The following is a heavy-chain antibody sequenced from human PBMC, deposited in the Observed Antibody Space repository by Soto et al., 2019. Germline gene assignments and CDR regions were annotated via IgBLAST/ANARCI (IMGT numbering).Heavy chain of an antibody. D-gene: IGHD3-3*01. CDR1: GFTFSSYG. J-gene: IGHJ4*02. CDR2: ISYDGSNK. V-gene: IGHV3-30*18. Sequence: PGGSLRLSCAASGFTFSSYGMHWVRQAPGKGLEWVAVISYDGSNKYYADSVKGRFTISRDNSKNTLYLQMNSLRAEDTAVYYCAKGANSYYDFWSGYFAKGYFDYWGQGTLVTVSS. CDR3: AKGANSYYDFWSGYFAKGYFDY.